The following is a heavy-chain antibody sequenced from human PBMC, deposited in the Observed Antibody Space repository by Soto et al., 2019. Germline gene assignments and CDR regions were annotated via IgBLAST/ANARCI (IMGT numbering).Heavy chain of an antibody. CDR1: GFTFDNSG. CDR3: TRDSGYDSTV. D-gene: IGHD3-22*01. V-gene: IGHV3-23*01. Sequence: EVQLLESGGGLVQPGGSLRLSCAASGFTFDNSGMSWVRQAPGRGLEWISGLSAHDGTAKYAGSVKGRFTISRDSFRDTLYLHMDSLRVEDTAVYFCTRDSGYDSTVWGQGTLVTVSS. CDR2: LSAHDGTA. J-gene: IGHJ4*02.